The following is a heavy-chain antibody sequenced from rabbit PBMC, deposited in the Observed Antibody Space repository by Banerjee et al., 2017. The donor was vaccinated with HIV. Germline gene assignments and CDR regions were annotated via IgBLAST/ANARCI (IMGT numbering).Heavy chain of an antibody. CDR3: ARDVWSGWNL. D-gene: IGHD4-1*01. J-gene: IGHJ4*01. Sequence: QSLEESGGDLVKPGASLTLTCTASGFTLSSCWMCWVRQAPGKGLQWIGCIDPSSGSTWYASWVNGRFTISSHNAQNTLYLQLTSLTAADTATYFCARDVWSGWNLWGPGTLVTVS. CDR2: IDPSSGST. V-gene: IGHV1S40*01. CDR1: GFTLSSCW.